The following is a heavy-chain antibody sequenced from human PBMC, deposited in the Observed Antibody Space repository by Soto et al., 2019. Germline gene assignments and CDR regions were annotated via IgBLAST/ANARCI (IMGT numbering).Heavy chain of an antibody. Sequence: VKVSCKASGCTFSSYAISWVRQAPGQGLEWMGGIIPIFGTANYAQKFQGRVTITADESTSTAYMELSSLRSEDTAVYYCARGLPIVGATSGYYYGMDVWGQGTTVTVSS. V-gene: IGHV1-69*13. CDR3: ARGLPIVGATSGYYYGMDV. CDR1: GCTFSSYA. D-gene: IGHD1-26*01. J-gene: IGHJ6*02. CDR2: IIPIFGTA.